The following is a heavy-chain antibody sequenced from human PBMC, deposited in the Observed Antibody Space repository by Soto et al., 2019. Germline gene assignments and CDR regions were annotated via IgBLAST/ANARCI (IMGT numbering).Heavy chain of an antibody. V-gene: IGHV3-15*01. D-gene: IGHD2-15*01. J-gene: IGHJ4*02. CDR1: GFTFKNAW. CDR2: IKSKTDGETT. CDR3: ARAAPRYCSGGSCYSGRDY. Sequence: GGSLRLSCAASGFTFKNAWMNWVRQAPGKGLEWVGHIKSKTDGETTDYAAPVKGRFIISRDDSENTVYLQMNSLKIEDTAMYYCARAAPRYCSGGSCYSGRDYWGQGTLVTVSS.